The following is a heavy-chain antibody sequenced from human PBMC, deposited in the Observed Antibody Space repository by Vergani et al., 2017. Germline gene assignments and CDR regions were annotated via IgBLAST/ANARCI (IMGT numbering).Heavy chain of an antibody. D-gene: IGHD6-19*01. CDR2: IYYSWST. Sequence: QLQLQESGPGLVKPSATLDLTCSVSGASIRSSNYYWGWIRPPPGKGLELIASIYYSWSTSYNPSLKSRVTISVDTSKNQFSLKLSSVTAADTAVYFCARHSXVEWLVKLGWIDPWGQGILVTVSS. V-gene: IGHV4-39*01. J-gene: IGHJ5*02. CDR1: GASIRSSNYY. CDR3: ARHSXVEWLVKLGWIDP.